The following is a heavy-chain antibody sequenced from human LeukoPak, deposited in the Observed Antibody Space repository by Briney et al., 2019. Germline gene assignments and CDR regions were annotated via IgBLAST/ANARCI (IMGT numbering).Heavy chain of an antibody. J-gene: IGHJ4*02. Sequence: SETLSLTCVVSGGSISSNYGSWIRHHPGKGLEWIGNIDFSGSKSYNPSLKSRVTISVNPTKNQFSLKLSSSAAADTAGYYCASTGYSSGWVDYWGQGTLVTVSS. CDR2: IDFSGSK. D-gene: IGHD6-19*01. V-gene: IGHV4-59*08. CDR3: ASTGYSSGWVDY. CDR1: GGSISSNY.